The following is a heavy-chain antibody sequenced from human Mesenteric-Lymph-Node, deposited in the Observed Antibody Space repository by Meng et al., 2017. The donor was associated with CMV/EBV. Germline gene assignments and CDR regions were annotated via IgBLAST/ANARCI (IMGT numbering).Heavy chain of an antibody. V-gene: IGHV3-43*01. CDR2: ISWDGGST. CDR1: GFTFDDYT. CDR3: AKDRSRYCSSTSCYPWDY. J-gene: IGHJ4*02. D-gene: IGHD2-2*01. Sequence: GGSLRLSCAASGFTFDDYTKHWVRQAPGKGLEWVSLISWDGGSTYYADSVKGRFTISRDNSKNSLYLQMNSLRTEDTALYYCAKDRSRYCSSTSCYPWDYWGQGTLVTVSS.